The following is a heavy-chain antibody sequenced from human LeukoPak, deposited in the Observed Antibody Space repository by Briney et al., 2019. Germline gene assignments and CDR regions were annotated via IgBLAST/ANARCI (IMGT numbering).Heavy chain of an antibody. J-gene: IGHJ1*01. D-gene: IGHD2-21*02. CDR1: GFTFSSYG. CDR3: AKDICGGDCYSIYFQH. CDR2: ISYDGSNK. V-gene: IGHV3-30*18. Sequence: GGSLRLSCAASGFTFSSYGMHWVRQAPGKGLEWVAVISYDGSNKYYADSVKGRFTISRDNSKNTLYLQMNSLRAEDTAVYYCAKDICGGDCYSIYFQHWGQGTLVTVSS.